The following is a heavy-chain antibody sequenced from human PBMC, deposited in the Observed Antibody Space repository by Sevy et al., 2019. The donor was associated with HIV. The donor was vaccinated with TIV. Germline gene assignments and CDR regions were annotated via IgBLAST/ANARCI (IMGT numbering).Heavy chain of an antibody. J-gene: IGHJ4*02. CDR1: GFTFSSFA. V-gene: IGHV3-23*01. CDR3: AKDLYYYEPKSFPDY. Sequence: GGSLRLSCAASGFASGFTFSSFAMSWVRQLPGKGLEWVSTINGRGGSTYYADSVKGRFTLSRDISKNTLYLQMDRLTTEDTAVYYCAKDLYYYEPKSFPDYWGQGTQVTVSS. D-gene: IGHD3-16*01. CDR2: INGRGGST.